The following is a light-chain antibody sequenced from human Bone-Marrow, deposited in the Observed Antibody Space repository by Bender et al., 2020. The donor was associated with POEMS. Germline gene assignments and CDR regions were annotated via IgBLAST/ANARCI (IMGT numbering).Light chain of an antibody. Sequence: QSVLTQPPSASGTPGQRVTISCSGGSSNIGAHAVNWYQHLPGTAPKLLIYSSHRRPSEVPDRFSGSRSGTSASLTISGLQAEDEADYYCCSYARGYSVVFGGGTKVTVL. V-gene: IGLV1-44*01. CDR1: SSNIGAHA. CDR3: CSYARGYSVV. CDR2: SSH. J-gene: IGLJ2*01.